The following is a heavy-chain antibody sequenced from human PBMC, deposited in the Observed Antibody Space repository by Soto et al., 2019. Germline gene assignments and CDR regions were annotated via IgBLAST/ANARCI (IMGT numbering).Heavy chain of an antibody. D-gene: IGHD2-15*01. J-gene: IGHJ4*02. Sequence: QITLKESGPTLVKPTQTLTLTCTFSGFSLSTSAVGVGWIRQPPGKALEWLAFIYWDDDKRYSPSLKSSLTLTKATSKNQVVLAITDLDPVDTATYYCSHLVVAGVTDYLDSCGQGPLVTVSS. CDR1: GFSLSTSAVG. V-gene: IGHV2-5*02. CDR2: IYWDDDK. CDR3: SHLVVAGVTDYLDS.